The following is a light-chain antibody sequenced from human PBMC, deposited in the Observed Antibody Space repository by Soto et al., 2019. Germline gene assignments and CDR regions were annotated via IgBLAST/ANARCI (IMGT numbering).Light chain of an antibody. J-gene: IGKJ4*01. CDR1: QPISSW. CDR3: QQASSFPLT. Sequence: IQVTQSPSSVSASVGDRVTITCRASQPISSWLAWYQQKPGQLPNLLIYSASTLRSGVPSRFSGSESGTLFTLTITNLQPEDFATYYCQQASSFPLTFGGGTKVEVK. CDR2: SAS. V-gene: IGKV1-12*01.